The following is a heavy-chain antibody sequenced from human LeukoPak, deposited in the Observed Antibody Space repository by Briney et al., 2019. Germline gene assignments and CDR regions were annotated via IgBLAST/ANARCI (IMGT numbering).Heavy chain of an antibody. CDR2: ISGSGGST. J-gene: IGHJ6*02. D-gene: IGHD3-10*01. Sequence: PGGSLRLSCAASGFTFSNYAMSWVRQAPGKGLEWVSVISGSGGSTYYADSVKGRFTISRDNSKNTLYLQMNSLRAEDTAVYYCARDRGFGELSYYYYGMDVWGQGTTVTVSS. V-gene: IGHV3-23*01. CDR3: ARDRGFGELSYYYYGMDV. CDR1: GFTFSNYA.